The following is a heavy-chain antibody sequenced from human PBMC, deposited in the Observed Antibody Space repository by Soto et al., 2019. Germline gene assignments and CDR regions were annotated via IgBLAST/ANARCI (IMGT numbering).Heavy chain of an antibody. V-gene: IGHV4-59*01. J-gene: IGHJ4*02. D-gene: IGHD3-9*01. CDR2: IYYSGST. Sequence: SETLSLTCTVSGGSISSYYWSWIRQPPGKGLEWIGYIYYSGSTNYNPSLKSRVTISVDTSKNQFSLKLSSVTAADTAVYYCASSGDDILTGYYNFDYWGQGTLVTVS. CDR3: ASSGDDILTGYYNFDY. CDR1: GGSISSYY.